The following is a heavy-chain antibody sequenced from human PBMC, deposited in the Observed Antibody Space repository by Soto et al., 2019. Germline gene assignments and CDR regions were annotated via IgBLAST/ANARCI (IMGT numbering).Heavy chain of an antibody. J-gene: IGHJ6*02. D-gene: IGHD6-6*01. CDR1: GGSFSGYY. Sequence: SETLSLTCAVYGGSFSGYYWSWTRQPPGKGLEWIGEINHSGSTNYNPSLKSRVTISVDTSKNQFSLKLSSVTAADTAVYYCARGLVWYSRSSTRNYYYYGMDVWGQGTTVTVSS. CDR3: ARGLVWYSRSSTRNYYYYGMDV. V-gene: IGHV4-34*01. CDR2: INHSGST.